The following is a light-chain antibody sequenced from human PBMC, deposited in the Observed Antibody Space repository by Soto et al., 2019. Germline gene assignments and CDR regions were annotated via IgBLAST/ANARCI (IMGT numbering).Light chain of an antibody. Sequence: DIVMTQSPDSLAVSLGERATINCRSSQSVLHSSSNLNYLAWYQQKPGQPPKLLVYWASTRESGVPDRFSGSGSGTDFTLTISSLQAEDVAVYYCQQYYSSPPMYTFGQGTKVEIK. V-gene: IGKV4-1*01. CDR2: WAS. CDR1: QSVLHSSSNLNY. J-gene: IGKJ2*01. CDR3: QQYYSSPPMYT.